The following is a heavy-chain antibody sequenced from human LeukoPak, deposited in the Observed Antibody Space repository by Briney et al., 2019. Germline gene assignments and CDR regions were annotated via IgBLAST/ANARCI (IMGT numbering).Heavy chain of an antibody. Sequence: GTNKYYADSVKGRFTISRDNSKNTLYLQMNSLKTDDTAVCYCANYGDYQYFDYWGQGTPVTVSS. CDR2: GTNK. D-gene: IGHD4-17*01. V-gene: IGHV3-30*02. J-gene: IGHJ4*02. CDR3: ANYGDYQYFDY.